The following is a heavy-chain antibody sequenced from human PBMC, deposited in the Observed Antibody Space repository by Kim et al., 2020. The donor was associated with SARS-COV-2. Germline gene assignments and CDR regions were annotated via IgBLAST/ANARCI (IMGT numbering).Heavy chain of an antibody. J-gene: IGHJ4*02. CDR3: ARLAPNNRDY. Sequence: TTCNTSLKRRVTMSVDTSKNQFSLKLSSVTAADTARYYCARLAPNNRDYWVQGILVTVSS. CDR2: T. V-gene: IGHV4-4*08.